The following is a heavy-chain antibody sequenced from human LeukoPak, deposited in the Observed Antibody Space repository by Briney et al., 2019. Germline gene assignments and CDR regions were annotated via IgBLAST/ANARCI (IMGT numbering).Heavy chain of an antibody. J-gene: IGHJ5*02. CDR1: GFTFSSYE. CDR2: ISSSGSTI. Sequence: GGSLRLSCAASGFTFSSYEMNWVRQAPGKGLEWVSYISSSGSTIYYADSVKGRFTISRDNAKNSLYLQMNSLRAEDTAVYYCARGKNRRYCSGGSCYDWFDPWGQGTLVTVSA. V-gene: IGHV3-48*03. D-gene: IGHD2-15*01. CDR3: ARGKNRRYCSGGSCYDWFDP.